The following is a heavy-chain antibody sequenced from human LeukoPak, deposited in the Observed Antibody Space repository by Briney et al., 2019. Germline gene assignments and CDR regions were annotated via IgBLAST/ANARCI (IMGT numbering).Heavy chain of an antibody. CDR1: GFTFSSYW. J-gene: IGHJ4*02. CDR3: ARDRIGGKNVRQSYYFDY. CDR2: IKQDGSEK. V-gene: IGHV3-7*01. Sequence: GGSLRLSCAASGFTFSSYWMSWVRQAPGKGLEWVANIKQDGSEKYYVDSVKGRFTISRDNAKNSLYPQMNSLRAEDTAVYYCARDRIGGKNVRQSYYFDYWGQGTLVTVSS. D-gene: IGHD4-23*01.